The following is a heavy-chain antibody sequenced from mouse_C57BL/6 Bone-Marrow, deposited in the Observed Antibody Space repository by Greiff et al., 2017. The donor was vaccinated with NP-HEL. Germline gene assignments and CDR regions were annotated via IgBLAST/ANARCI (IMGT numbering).Heavy chain of an antibody. CDR3: AISAGLITTVVAPYAMDY. CDR2: IHPSDSDT. J-gene: IGHJ4*01. Sequence: QVHVKQSGAELVKPGASVKVSCKASGYTFTSYWMHWVKQRPGQGLEWIGRIHPSDSDTNYNQKFKGKATLTVDKSSSTAYMQLSSLTSEDSAVYYCAISAGLITTVVAPYAMDYWGQGTSVTVSS. D-gene: IGHD1-1*01. V-gene: IGHV1-74*01. CDR1: GYTFTSYW.